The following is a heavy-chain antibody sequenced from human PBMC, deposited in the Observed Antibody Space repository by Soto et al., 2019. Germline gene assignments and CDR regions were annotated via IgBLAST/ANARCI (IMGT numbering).Heavy chain of an antibody. CDR2: IRSKANSYAT. D-gene: IGHD1-1*01. CDR1: GFTFSGSA. J-gene: IGHJ4*02. Sequence: GGSLRLSCAASGFTFSGSAMHWVRQASGKGLEWVGRIRSKANSYATEYAASVKGRFTISRDTSKNTLYLQIYTLRAEDTAVYYCAKDKPTTTAFDYWGRGTLVTVSS. CDR3: AKDKPTTTAFDY. V-gene: IGHV3-73*01.